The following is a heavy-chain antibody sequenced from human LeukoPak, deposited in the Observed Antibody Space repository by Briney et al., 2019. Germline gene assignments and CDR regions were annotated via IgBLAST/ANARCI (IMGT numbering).Heavy chain of an antibody. CDR1: GFTVSLYY. V-gene: IGHV3-7*03. D-gene: IGHD3-16*01. CDR2: INHNGNVN. Sequence: PGGSLRLSCAASGFTVSLYYMTWVRQAPGKGLEWVASINHNGNVNYYVDSVKGRFTISRDNAKNTLYLQMSNLRAEATAVYFCARGGGLDVWGQGATVTVSS. CDR3: ARGGGLDV. J-gene: IGHJ6*02.